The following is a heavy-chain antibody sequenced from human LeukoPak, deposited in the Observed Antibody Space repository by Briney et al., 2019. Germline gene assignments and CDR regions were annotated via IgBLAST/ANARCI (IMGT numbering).Heavy chain of an antibody. D-gene: IGHD2-15*01. CDR1: GYTFTSYY. J-gene: IGHJ6*02. Sequence: ASVKVSCKASGYTFTSYYMHWVRQAPGQGLEWMGIINPSGGSTSYAQKFQGRVTMTRDTSTSTVYMELSSLRSEDTAVYYCARDRPIDIVVVVAALDYYYYGMDVWGQGTTVTVSS. V-gene: IGHV1-46*01. CDR2: INPSGGST. CDR3: ARDRPIDIVVVVAALDYYYYGMDV.